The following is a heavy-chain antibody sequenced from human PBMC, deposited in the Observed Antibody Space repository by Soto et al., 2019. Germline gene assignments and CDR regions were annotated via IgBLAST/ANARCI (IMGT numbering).Heavy chain of an antibody. CDR2: VYGTGGT. Sequence: SETLSLTCNVSGDSIGRFYWSWIRQSAEKGLEWIGRVYGTGGTAYNPALKGRVTISLDRPNNHVSLEMNSVTAADTAVYFCARDLSGTGLDIWGRGTRVTVSS. V-gene: IGHV4-4*07. D-gene: IGHD1-26*01. J-gene: IGHJ6*02. CDR1: GDSIGRFY. CDR3: ARDLSGTGLDI.